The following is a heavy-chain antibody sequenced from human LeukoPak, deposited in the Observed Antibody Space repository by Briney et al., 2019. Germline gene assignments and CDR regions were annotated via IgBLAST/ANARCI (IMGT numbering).Heavy chain of an antibody. D-gene: IGHD3-22*01. CDR3: ARGAYYYDSSGSQYFQH. CDR1: GYTFTGYY. V-gene: IGHV1-2*02. CDR2: INPNSGGT. J-gene: IGHJ1*01. Sequence: ASVKVSCKASGYTFTGYYMHWVRQAPGQGLEWMGWINPNSGGTNYAQKFQGRVTMTRDTSISTAYMELSRLRSDDTAVYYCARGAYYYDSSGSQYFQHWGQGTLVTVSS.